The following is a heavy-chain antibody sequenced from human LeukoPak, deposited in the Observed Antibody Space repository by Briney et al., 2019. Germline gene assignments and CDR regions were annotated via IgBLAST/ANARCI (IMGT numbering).Heavy chain of an antibody. D-gene: IGHD3-9*01. CDR1: GFTVSSNY. Sequence: GGSLRLSCAASGFTVSSNYMSWVRKAPGKGLEWVSVIYSGGSTYYADSVKGRFTISTDNSKNTLYLQMNSLRAEDTAVYYCARGYDILTGYYYFDYWGQGTLVTVSS. CDR3: ARGYDILTGYYYFDY. CDR2: IYSGGST. V-gene: IGHV3-66*01. J-gene: IGHJ4*02.